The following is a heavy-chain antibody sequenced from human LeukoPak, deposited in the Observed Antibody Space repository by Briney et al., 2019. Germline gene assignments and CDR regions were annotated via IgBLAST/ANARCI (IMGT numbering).Heavy chain of an antibody. V-gene: IGHV1-18*01. Sequence: ASVKVSCKASGYTFTSYGISWVRQAPGQGLEWMGWISAYNGNTNYAQKLQGRVTMTTDTSTSTAYMELRSLRSDDTAVYYCARDPHDDILTGYYPVDYWGQGTLVAVSS. J-gene: IGHJ4*02. CDR3: ARDPHDDILTGYYPVDY. CDR2: ISAYNGNT. D-gene: IGHD3-9*01. CDR1: GYTFTSYG.